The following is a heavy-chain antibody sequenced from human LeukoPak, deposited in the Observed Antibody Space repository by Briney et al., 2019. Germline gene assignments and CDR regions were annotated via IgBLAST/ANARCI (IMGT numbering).Heavy chain of an antibody. J-gene: IGHJ4*02. CDR2: IYHSGST. V-gene: IGHV4-38-2*02. Sequence: SETLSLTCTVSGYSISSGYYWGWLRQPPGKGLEWIGSIYHSGSTYYNPSLKSRVTISVDTSKNQFSLKLSSVTAADTAVYYCARGTVTTVTPFDYWGQGTLVTVSS. CDR3: ARGTVTTVTPFDY. D-gene: IGHD4-17*01. CDR1: GYSISSGYY.